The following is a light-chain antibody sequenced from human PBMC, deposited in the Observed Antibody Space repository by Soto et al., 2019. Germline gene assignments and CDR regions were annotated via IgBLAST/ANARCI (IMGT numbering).Light chain of an antibody. CDR3: QQYGKTRWT. V-gene: IGKV3-20*01. CDR2: GAS. CDR1: QSVISNY. J-gene: IGKJ1*01. Sequence: ELVLTQSPGTLSLSPGEKATLSCRASQSVISNYLAWYQQKPGQAPRLLIYGASSRATGIPDRFSGSGSEKDFTLTISRLEPKDLAVYYCQQYGKTRWTFGKGTKVDIK.